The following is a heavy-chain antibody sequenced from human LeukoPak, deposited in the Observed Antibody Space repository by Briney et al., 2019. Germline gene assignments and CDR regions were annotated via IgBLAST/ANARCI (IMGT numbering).Heavy chain of an antibody. D-gene: IGHD3-10*01. J-gene: IGHJ4*02. V-gene: IGHV4-34*01. CDR1: GGSFTGYY. Sequence: SETLSLTCDVNGGSFTGYYWSWIRQHPGKGLEWIGCIYYSGSTYYNPSLKSRVTISVDTSKNQFSLKLSSVTAADTAVYYCARNIRDGSGRLSPLFDYWGQGTLVTVSS. CDR3: ARNIRDGSGRLSPLFDY. CDR2: IYYSGST.